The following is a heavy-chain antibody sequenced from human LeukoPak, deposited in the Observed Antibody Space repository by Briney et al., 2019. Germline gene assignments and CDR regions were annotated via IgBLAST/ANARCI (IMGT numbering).Heavy chain of an antibody. CDR1: GYSFTGYN. CDR2: TNPNSGGT. CDR3: ASGGGSFGDV. V-gene: IGHV1-2*06. Sequence: ASLKVSCKASGYSFTGYNMHWVRQAPGQGREWMGRTNPNSGGTNYAQKFQGRVTMTRDTSISTDYMELSGLRSDDTAVYYCASGGGSFGDVWGQGTMVTVSS. J-gene: IGHJ3*01. D-gene: IGHD2-15*01.